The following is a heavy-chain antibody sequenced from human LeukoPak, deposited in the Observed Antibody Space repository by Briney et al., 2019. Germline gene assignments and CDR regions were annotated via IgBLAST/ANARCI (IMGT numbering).Heavy chain of an antibody. CDR3: ATRRGYSGYESHDY. CDR2: IIPILGIA. D-gene: IGHD5-12*01. Sequence: SSVKVSCKASGGTFSSYTISWVLQAPGQGLEWMGRIIPILGIANYAQKFQGRVTITPDKSTSTAYMELSSLRSEDTAVYYCATRRGYSGYESHDYWGQGTLVTVSS. CDR1: GGTFSSYT. V-gene: IGHV1-69*02. J-gene: IGHJ4*02.